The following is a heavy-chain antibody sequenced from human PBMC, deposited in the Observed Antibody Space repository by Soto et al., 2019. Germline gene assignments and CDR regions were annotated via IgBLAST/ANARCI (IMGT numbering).Heavy chain of an antibody. CDR3: ARQPVHRTGWQIAF. V-gene: IGHV4-39*01. Sequence: SETLSLTCTVSGVSLSNNNYYWGWIRQPPGKGLEWIGRIYYGVNTFYNPSPTGRVAISVDTSKNQLSLSLTSVTAADTAVYYCARQPVHRTGWQIAFWGQGTLVTVT. CDR1: GVSLSNNNYY. D-gene: IGHD6-19*01. CDR2: IYYGVNT. J-gene: IGHJ4*02.